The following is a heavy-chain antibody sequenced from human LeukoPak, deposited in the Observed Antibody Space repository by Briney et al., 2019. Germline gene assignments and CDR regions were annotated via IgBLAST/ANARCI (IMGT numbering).Heavy chain of an antibody. Sequence: SETLSLTCTVSGGSISSYYWSWIRQPRGKGLEWIGYIYYSGSTNYNRSLKSRVTISVDTSKNQSSLKLSSVTAADTAVYYCARDARGHIAAAGRSYYYYMDVWGKGTTVTISS. V-gene: IGHV4-59*01. J-gene: IGHJ6*03. CDR1: GGSISSYY. D-gene: IGHD6-13*01. CDR3: ARDARGHIAAAGRSYYYYMDV. CDR2: IYYSGST.